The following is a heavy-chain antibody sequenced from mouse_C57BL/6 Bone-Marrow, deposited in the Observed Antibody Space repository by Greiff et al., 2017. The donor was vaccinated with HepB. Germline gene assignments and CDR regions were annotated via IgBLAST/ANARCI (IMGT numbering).Heavy chain of an antibody. D-gene: IGHD1-1*01. CDR2: INPSSGYT. CDR1: GYTFTSYT. J-gene: IGHJ3*01. Sequence: QVHVKQSGAELARPGASVKMSCKASGYTFTSYTMHWVKQRPGQGLEWIGYINPSSGYTKYNQKFKDKATLTADKSSSTAYMQLSSLTSEDSAVYYCARSDYGSPFAYWGQGTLVTVSA. CDR3: ARSDYGSPFAY. V-gene: IGHV1-4*01.